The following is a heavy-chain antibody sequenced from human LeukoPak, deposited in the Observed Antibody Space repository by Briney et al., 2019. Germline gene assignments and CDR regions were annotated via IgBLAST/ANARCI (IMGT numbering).Heavy chain of an antibody. CDR3: AKRNTVTTKYFEY. V-gene: IGHV3-23*01. D-gene: IGHD4-17*01. CDR2: ISGSGGST. J-gene: IGHJ4*02. CDR1: GFTFSSYA. Sequence: PGGSLRLSCAASGFTFSSYAMSWVSQAPGKGLEWVSVISGSGGSTHYADSVKGRFTITRDNSKNTLYLQMNSLRAEDTAVYYCAKRNTVTTKYFEYWGQGTLVTVSS.